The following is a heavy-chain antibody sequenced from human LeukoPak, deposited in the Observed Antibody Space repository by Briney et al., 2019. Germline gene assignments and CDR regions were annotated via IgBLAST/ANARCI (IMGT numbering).Heavy chain of an antibody. CDR3: ARNPFGDYYFDY. D-gene: IGHD2-21*01. CDR1: GCTFSSYA. J-gene: IGHJ4*02. CDR2: ISYDGSNK. Sequence: GRSLRLSCAASGCTFSSYARHWGRQAPGKGLEWVAVISYDGSNKYYADSVKGRFTISRDNSKNTLYLQMNSLRAEYTAVYYCARNPFGDYYFDYWGQGTLVTVSS. V-gene: IGHV3-30-3*01.